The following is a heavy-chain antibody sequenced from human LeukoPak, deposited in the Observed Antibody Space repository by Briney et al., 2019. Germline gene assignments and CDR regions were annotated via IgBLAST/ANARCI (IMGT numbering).Heavy chain of an antibody. CDR3: ARRTVSYYMDV. V-gene: IGHV4-39*01. CDR2: IYYSGST. J-gene: IGHJ6*03. Sequence: NPSQTLSLTCAVSGGSISSSSYYWGWIRQPPGKGLEWIGSIYYSGSTYYNPSLKSRVTISVDTSKNQFSLKLSSVTAADTAVYYCARRTVSYYMDVWGKGTTVTISS. CDR1: GGSISSSSYY.